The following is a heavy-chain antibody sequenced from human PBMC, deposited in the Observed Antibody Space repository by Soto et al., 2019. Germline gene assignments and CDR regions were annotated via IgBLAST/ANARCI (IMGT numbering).Heavy chain of an antibody. Sequence: GGSLRLSCAASGFTFSSYSMNWVRQAPGKGLEWVSYISSSSSTIYYADSVKGRFTISRDNAKNTLYLQMNSLKAEDTAVYFCARDLAHYDTSGMGYWGQGTTVTVSS. CDR2: ISSSSSTI. J-gene: IGHJ6*02. CDR3: ARDLAHYDTSGMGY. V-gene: IGHV3-48*04. D-gene: IGHD3-22*01. CDR1: GFTFSSYS.